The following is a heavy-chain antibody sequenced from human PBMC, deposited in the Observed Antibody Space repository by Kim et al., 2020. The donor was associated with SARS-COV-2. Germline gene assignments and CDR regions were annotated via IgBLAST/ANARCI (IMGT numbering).Heavy chain of an antibody. J-gene: IGHJ4*02. CDR3: ATVHFGAAPIVVVPAAIPYFDD. CDR1: GFTFSSYA. D-gene: IGHD2-2*02. V-gene: IGHV3-64*01. CDR2: ISSNGGST. Sequence: GGSLRLSCAAYGFTFSSYAMHWVRQAPGKGLEYVSAISSNGGSTYYANSVKGRFTISRDNSKNTLYLQMGSLRAEDMAVYYCATVHFGAAPIVVVPAAIPYFDDWGQGTLVTVSS.